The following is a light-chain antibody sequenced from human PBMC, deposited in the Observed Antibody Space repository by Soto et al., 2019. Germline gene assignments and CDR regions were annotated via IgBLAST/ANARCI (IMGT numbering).Light chain of an antibody. V-gene: IGLV1-40*01. J-gene: IGLJ1*01. CDR2: GAN. CDR1: TSNIGAPYD. CDR3: PSFDISLHNYV. Sequence: QSVLTQPPSVSGAPGQRVSISCTGSTSNIGAPYDVHWYQHLPGTAPKLLIYGANNRPSGVPDRFPGSKSGPSASLAISRLQAADKPYYYFPSFDISLHNYVFGTGTKVTVL.